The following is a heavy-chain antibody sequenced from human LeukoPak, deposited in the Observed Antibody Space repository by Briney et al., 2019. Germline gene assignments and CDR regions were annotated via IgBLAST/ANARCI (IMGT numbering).Heavy chain of an antibody. D-gene: IGHD3-3*01. J-gene: IGHJ4*02. Sequence: ASVKVSCKASGYTFTGYYMLWVRQAPGQGLEWMGWINPNSGGTNYAQKFQGRVTMTRDTSISTAYMELSRLRSDDTAVYYCARARYDFWSGYLPLEYWGQGTLVTVSS. CDR1: GYTFTGYY. CDR2: INPNSGGT. V-gene: IGHV1-2*02. CDR3: ARARYDFWSGYLPLEY.